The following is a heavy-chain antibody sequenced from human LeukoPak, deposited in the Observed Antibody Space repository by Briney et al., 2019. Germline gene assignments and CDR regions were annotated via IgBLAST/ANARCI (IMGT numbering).Heavy chain of an antibody. CDR1: GGTFSSYA. J-gene: IGHJ4*02. CDR3: ARVGDDYGGNSGLYFDY. V-gene: IGHV1-69*13. Sequence: ASVKVSCKASGGTFSSYAISWVRQAPGQGLEWMGGIIPIFGTANYAQKFQGRVTITADESTSTAYMELSSLRSEDTAVYYCARVGDDYGGNSGLYFDYWGQGTLVTVSS. CDR2: IIPIFGTA. D-gene: IGHD4-23*01.